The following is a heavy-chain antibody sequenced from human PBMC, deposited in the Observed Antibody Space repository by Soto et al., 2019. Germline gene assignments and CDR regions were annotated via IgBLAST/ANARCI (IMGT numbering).Heavy chain of an antibody. CDR1: GASITSTTYF. CDR2: IYYSGKK. CDR3: AKNLPRTGRLEY. V-gene: IGHV4-39*01. J-gene: IGHJ4*02. Sequence: SETLSLTCSLSGASITSTTYFWACIRQPPGKGLEWVGSIYYSGKKNYNTSLKSRTTISVERYRKQLSLQLSSGTAADTAVYYCAKNLPRTGRLEYWGQGTVVTVSS.